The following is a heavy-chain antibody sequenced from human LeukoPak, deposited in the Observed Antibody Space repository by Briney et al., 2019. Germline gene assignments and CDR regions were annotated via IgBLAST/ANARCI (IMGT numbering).Heavy chain of an antibody. CDR3: ARLLGRRLLDY. CDR1: GGSFSVYY. J-gene: IGHJ4*02. D-gene: IGHD2-15*01. Sequence: SETLSLTCAVYGGSFSVYYWSWIRQPPGKGLEWIGEINHSGSTNYNPSLKSRVTISVDTSKNQFSLKLSSVTAADTAVYYCARLLGRRLLDYWGQGTLVTVSS. V-gene: IGHV4-34*01. CDR2: INHSGST.